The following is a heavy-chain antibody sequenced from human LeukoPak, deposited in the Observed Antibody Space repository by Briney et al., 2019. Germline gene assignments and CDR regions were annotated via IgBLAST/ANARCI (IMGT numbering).Heavy chain of an antibody. CDR3: ARGVPFFDH. J-gene: IGHJ4*02. CDR1: GXSISSYY. Sequence: KPSETLSLTCTVSGXSISSYYWNWIRQPPGKGLEWIGYIYYSGSTNYNPSLKSRVSISVDTSKNQFSLKLSSVTAADTAVYYCARGVPFFDHWGQGTLVTVSS. V-gene: IGHV4-59*01. CDR2: IYYSGST.